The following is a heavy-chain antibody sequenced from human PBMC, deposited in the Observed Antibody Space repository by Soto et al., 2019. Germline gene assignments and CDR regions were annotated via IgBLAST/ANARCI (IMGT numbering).Heavy chain of an antibody. J-gene: IGHJ4*02. CDR2: INAGNGNT. V-gene: IGHV1-3*01. Sequence: ASVKVSCKASGYTFTSYAMHWVRQAPGQRLEWMGWINAGNGNTKYSQKFQGRVTITRDTSASTAYMELSSLRSEDTAVYYCAREPYAGYYATGPLRYHYFDYWGQGTPVTVSS. CDR3: AREPYAGYYATGPLRYHYFDY. CDR1: GYTFTSYA. D-gene: IGHD3-10*01.